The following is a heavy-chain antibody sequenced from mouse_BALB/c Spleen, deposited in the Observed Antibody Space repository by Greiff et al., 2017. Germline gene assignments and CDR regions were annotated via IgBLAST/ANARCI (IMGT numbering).Heavy chain of an antibody. D-gene: IGHD1-1*01. CDR1: GYSITSGYY. J-gene: IGHJ4*01. Sequence: EVKLMESGPGLVKPSQSLSLTCSVTGYSITSGYYWNWIRQFPGNKLEWMGYISYDGSNNYNPSLKNRISITRDTSKNQFFLKLNSVTTEDTATYYCARDPVTTAMDYWGQGTSVTVSS. CDR3: ARDPVTTAMDY. CDR2: ISYDGSN. V-gene: IGHV3-6*02.